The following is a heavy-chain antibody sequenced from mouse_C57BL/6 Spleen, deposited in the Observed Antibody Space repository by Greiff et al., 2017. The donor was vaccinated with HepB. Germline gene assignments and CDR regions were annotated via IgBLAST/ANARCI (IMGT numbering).Heavy chain of an antibody. CDR2: IDPNSGGT. Sequence: QVQLQQPGAELVEPGASVKLSCKASGYTFTSYWMHWVKQRPGRGLEWIGRIDPNSGGTKYNEKFKSKATLTVDKPSSTAYMQLSSLTSEDSAVYYCARGVYYGSSYYQENYFDYWGQGTTLTVSS. D-gene: IGHD1-1*01. CDR1: GYTFTSYW. J-gene: IGHJ2*01. V-gene: IGHV1-72*01. CDR3: ARGVYYGSSYYQENYFDY.